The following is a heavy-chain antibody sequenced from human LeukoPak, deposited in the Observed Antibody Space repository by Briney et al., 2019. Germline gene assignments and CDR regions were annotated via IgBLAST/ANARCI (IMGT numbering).Heavy chain of an antibody. V-gene: IGHV4-59*12. D-gene: IGHD4-17*01. CDR3: ARDGYGDYQYYFDY. CDR1: GGSIRTYY. J-gene: IGHJ4*02. CDR2: IYDSGST. Sequence: SETLSLTCSVSGGSIRTYYWSWIRQPPGKGLEWIGYIYDSGSTNYNPSLKSRVTISVDTSKNQFSLKLSSVTAADTAVYYCARDGYGDYQYYFDYWGQGTLVTVSS.